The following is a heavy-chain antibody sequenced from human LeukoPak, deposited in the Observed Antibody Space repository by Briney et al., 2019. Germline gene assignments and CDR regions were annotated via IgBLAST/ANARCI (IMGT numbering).Heavy chain of an antibody. Sequence: GGSLRLSCAASGFTFSSYTMNWVRQAPGKGLEWVSSISSSSTNIHYADSVKGRFTISRDNSRNSLYLQMNSLRAEDTAVYYCARESRGYDILTGKYHRGYYSYYMDVWGKGTTVTVSS. CDR3: ARESRGYDILTGKYHRGYYSYYMDV. V-gene: IGHV3-21*01. D-gene: IGHD3-9*01. CDR2: ISSSSTNI. J-gene: IGHJ6*03. CDR1: GFTFSSYT.